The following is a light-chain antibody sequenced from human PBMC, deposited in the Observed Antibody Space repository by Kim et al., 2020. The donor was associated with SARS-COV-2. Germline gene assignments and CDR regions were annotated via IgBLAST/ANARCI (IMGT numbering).Light chain of an antibody. CDR1: QGITNS. Sequence: SVSGGDRVTITCRASQGITNSLAWYQQKPGKVPQLLIYAASALQSGVPSRFSGSGSGTDFTLTISSLQPEDVATYYCQKYNSAPWTFGQGTKLEI. CDR2: AAS. J-gene: IGKJ1*01. V-gene: IGKV1-27*01. CDR3: QKYNSAPWT.